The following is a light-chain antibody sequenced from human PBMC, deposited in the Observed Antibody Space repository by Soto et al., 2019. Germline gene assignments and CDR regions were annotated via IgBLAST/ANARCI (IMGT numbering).Light chain of an antibody. Sequence: DIQLTQSPSFLSASVGDRVTITCRASQGISSYLTWYQQETGKAPKLLIYAASTLQSGVPSRFSGSGSGTDFTRTISSLQPEDFATYYCQQVNSYPITFGGGTKVEIK. CDR2: AAS. J-gene: IGKJ4*01. CDR1: QGISSY. V-gene: IGKV1-9*01. CDR3: QQVNSYPIT.